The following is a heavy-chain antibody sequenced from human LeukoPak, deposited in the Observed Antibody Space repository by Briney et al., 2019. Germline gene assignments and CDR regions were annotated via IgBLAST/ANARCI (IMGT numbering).Heavy chain of an antibody. CDR2: IYYSGST. CDR3: ARDSSISGYLAFDI. J-gene: IGHJ3*02. D-gene: IGHD3-22*01. V-gene: IGHV4-39*07. Sequence: PSETLSLTCTVSGGSISSSSYYWGWIRQPPGKGLEWIGSIYYSGSTYYNPSLKSRVTISVDTSKNQFSLKLSSVTAADTAVYYCARDSSISGYLAFDIWGQGTMVTVSS. CDR1: GGSISSSSYY.